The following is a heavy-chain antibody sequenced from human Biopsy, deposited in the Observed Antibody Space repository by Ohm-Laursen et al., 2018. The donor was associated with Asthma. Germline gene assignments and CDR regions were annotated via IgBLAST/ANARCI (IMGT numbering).Heavy chain of an antibody. D-gene: IGHD2-2*01. V-gene: IGHV1-69*01. CDR1: GGTFNTYV. CDR2: INSVFGTI. Sequence: VSSVKVSCKSLGGTFNTYVIGWVRQAPGQGLEWMGGINSVFGTITYPQKFQDRVTITADDSTSTVYMELSSLRSEDTAVYYCARKAGSCISRTCYSLDFWGQGTLVTVSS. CDR3: ARKAGSCISRTCYSLDF. J-gene: IGHJ4*02.